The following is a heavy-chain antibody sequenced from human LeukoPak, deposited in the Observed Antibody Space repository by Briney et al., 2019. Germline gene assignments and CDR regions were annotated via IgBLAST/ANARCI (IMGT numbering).Heavy chain of an antibody. D-gene: IGHD2-21*01. CDR2: IYYSGST. CDR3: ARYIVSHPHDAFDI. V-gene: IGHV4-59*01. J-gene: IGHJ3*02. CDR1: GGSISNKY. Sequence: SETLSLTCTVSGGSISNKYWSWIRQPPGKGLEWIGYIYYSGSTSYNPSLKSRVTISVDTSKKQFSLKLSSVTAADTAFYYCARYIVSHPHDAFDIWGQGTMVTVSS.